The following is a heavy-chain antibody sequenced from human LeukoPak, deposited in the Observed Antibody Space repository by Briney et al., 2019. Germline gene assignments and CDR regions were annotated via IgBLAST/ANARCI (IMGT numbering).Heavy chain of an antibody. CDR2: IYYSGST. V-gene: IGHV4-59*01. J-gene: IGHJ6*03. D-gene: IGHD5-18*01. Sequence: PSETLSLTCTVSGGSISSYYWSWIRQPPGKGLEWIGYIYYSGSTNYNPSLKSRVTISVDTSKNQFSLKLSSVTAADTAVYYCARDRYSYGSPYYYYYMDVWGKGTTVTVSS. CDR3: ARDRYSYGSPYYYYYMDV. CDR1: GGSISSYY.